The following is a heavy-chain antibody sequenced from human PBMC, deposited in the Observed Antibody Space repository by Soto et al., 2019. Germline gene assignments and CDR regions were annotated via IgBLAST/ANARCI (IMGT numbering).Heavy chain of an antibody. D-gene: IGHD4-17*01. CDR3: ARGYGNDYGDYYFDY. V-gene: IGHV4-59*01. CDR1: GGSISSYY. Sequence: PSETLSLTCTVSGGSISSYYWSWIRQPPGKGLEWIWYIYYSGITNYNPSLKSRVTISVDTSKNQFSLKLSSVTAADTAVYYCARGYGNDYGDYYFDYWGQGTLVTVSS. J-gene: IGHJ4*02. CDR2: IYYSGIT.